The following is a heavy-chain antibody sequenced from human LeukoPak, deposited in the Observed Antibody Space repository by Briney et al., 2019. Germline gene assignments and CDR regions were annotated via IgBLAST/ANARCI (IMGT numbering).Heavy chain of an antibody. D-gene: IGHD3-16*02. CDR2: IKSKTDGGTT. V-gene: IGHV3-15*01. CDR3: TTAWRELPLYYFDY. Sequence: GGSLRLSCAASGFTVSNAWMSWVRQAPGKGLEWVGRIKSKTDGGTTDHAAPVKGRFTISRDDSKNTLYLQINSLKTEDTAVYYCTTAWRELPLYYFDYWGQGTLVTVSS. CDR1: GFTVSNAW. J-gene: IGHJ4*02.